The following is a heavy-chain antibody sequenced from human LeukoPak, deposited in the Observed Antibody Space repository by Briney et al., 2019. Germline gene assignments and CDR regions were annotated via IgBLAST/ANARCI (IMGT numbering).Heavy chain of an antibody. CDR2: IYYSGST. Sequence: SETLSLTCTVSGGSISSYYWSWIRQAPGKGLEWIGNIYYSGSTNYNPSLKTRVTVSVDTSKNQFSLKLSSVTAADTAVYYCARHGTLGSTTYPLDYWGQGTLVTVSS. CDR3: ARHGTLGSTTYPLDY. J-gene: IGHJ4*02. V-gene: IGHV4-59*08. D-gene: IGHD1-26*01. CDR1: GGSISSYY.